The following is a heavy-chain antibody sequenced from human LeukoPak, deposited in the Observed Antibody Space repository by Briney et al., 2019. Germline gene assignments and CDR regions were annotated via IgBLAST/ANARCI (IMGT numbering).Heavy chain of an antibody. CDR3: ARGNWNYVPAFDI. D-gene: IGHD1-7*01. CDR1: GYTFTSYD. J-gene: IGHJ3*02. V-gene: IGHV1-8*01. Sequence: GASVKVSCKASGYTFTSYDINWVRQATGQGLEWMGWMNPNSGNTGYAQKFQGGVTMTRNTSISTAYMELSSLRSEDTAVYYCARGNWNYVPAFDIWGQGTMVTVSS. CDR2: MNPNSGNT.